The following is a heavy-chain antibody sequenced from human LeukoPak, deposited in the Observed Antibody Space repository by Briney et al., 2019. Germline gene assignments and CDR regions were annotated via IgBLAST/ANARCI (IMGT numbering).Heavy chain of an antibody. V-gene: IGHV3-74*01. CDR1: GFTFSSYW. D-gene: IGHD1-1*01. CDR3: AKDRTGTTGADWFDP. CDR2: INSDGSST. Sequence: GGSLRLSCAASGFTFSSYWMHWVRQAPGKGLVWVSRINSDGSSTSYADSVKGRFTISRDNSKNTLYLQMNSLRAEDTAIYYCAKDRTGTTGADWFDPWGQGTLVTVSS. J-gene: IGHJ5*02.